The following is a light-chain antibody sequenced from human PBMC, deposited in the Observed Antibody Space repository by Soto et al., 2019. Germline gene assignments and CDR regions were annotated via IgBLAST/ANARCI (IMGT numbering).Light chain of an antibody. CDR2: AAS. CDR1: QAIDTY. V-gene: IGKV1-9*01. J-gene: IGKJ5*01. Sequence: DIQLTQSPSFLSASVGDRVTITWRANQAIDTYLAWYQQKPGKAPKLLIYAASLLQSGVPSRFSGSGSGTEFTLTINSLQPEDFASYYCQQLNSFPFIFGQGTRLEIK. CDR3: QQLNSFPFI.